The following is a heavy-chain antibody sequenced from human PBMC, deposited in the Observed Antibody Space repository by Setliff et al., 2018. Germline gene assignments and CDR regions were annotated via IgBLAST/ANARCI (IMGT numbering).Heavy chain of an antibody. CDR2: ITDSGSKI. CDR1: DFTFSNSA. CDR3: ANHNPARWAVYTTPIDS. J-gene: IGHJ4*02. V-gene: IGHV3-23*01. Sequence: HPGGSLRLSCVGSDFTFSNSAMSWVRQAPGKGLEWVSTITDSGSKILYVDSVKGRFTISRDNSKNSLYLQMDSLRPEDTAVYYCANHNPARWAVYTTPIDSWGQGTLVTVSS. D-gene: IGHD6-19*01.